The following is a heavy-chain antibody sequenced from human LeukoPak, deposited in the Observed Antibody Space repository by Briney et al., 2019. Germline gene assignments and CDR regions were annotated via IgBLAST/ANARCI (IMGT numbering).Heavy chain of an antibody. V-gene: IGHV3-30*18. D-gene: IGHD2-15*01. CDR3: AEVYPRYCSGGSCYGIPDY. Sequence: PGRSLRLSCAASGFTFSSYGMHWVRQAPGKGLEWVAVISYDGSNKYYADSVKGRFTISRDNSKNTLYLQMNSLRAEDTAVYYCAEVYPRYCSGGSCYGIPDYWGQGTLVTVSS. CDR1: GFTFSSYG. J-gene: IGHJ4*02. CDR2: ISYDGSNK.